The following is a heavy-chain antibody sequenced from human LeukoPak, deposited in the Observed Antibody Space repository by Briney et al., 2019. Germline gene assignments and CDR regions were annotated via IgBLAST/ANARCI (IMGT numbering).Heavy chain of an antibody. CDR2: ISYDGSNK. J-gene: IGHJ4*02. V-gene: IGHV3-30*18. D-gene: IGHD3-22*01. CDR1: GFTFSSYG. CDR3: AKDRIEHYYDSSGSFDY. Sequence: PGRSLRLSCAASGFTFSSYGMHWVRQAPGKGLEWVAVISYDGSNKYYADSVKGRFTISRDNSKNALYLQMNSLRAEDTAVYYCAKDRIEHYYDSSGSFDYWGQGTLVTVSS.